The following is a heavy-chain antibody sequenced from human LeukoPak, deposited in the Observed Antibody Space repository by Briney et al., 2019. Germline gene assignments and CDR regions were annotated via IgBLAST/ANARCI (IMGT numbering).Heavy chain of an antibody. CDR2: IIPIFGTA. CDR1: GGTFSSYA. V-gene: IGHV1-69*01. D-gene: IGHD4-17*01. CDR3: AREAFDGDYKGTSY. J-gene: IGHJ4*02. Sequence: ASVKVSCKASGGTFSSYAISWVRQAPGQGLEWMGGIIPIFGTANYAQKFQGRVTITADESTSTAYMELSSLRSEDTAVYYCAREAFDGDYKGTSYWGQGTLVTVSS.